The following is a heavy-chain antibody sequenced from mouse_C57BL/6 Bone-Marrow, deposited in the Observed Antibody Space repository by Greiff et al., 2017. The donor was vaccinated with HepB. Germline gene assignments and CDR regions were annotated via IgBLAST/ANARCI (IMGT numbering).Heavy chain of an antibody. D-gene: IGHD1-1*01. J-gene: IGHJ3*01. CDR3: ARHYGSSYPWFAY. V-gene: IGHV5-6*01. CDR2: ISSGGSYT. CDR1: GFTFSSYG. Sequence: VQLQQSGGDLVKPGGSLKLSCAASGFTFSSYGMSWVRQTPDKRLEWVATISSGGSYTYYPDSVKGRFTISRDNAKNTLYLQMSSLKSEDTAMYYCARHYGSSYPWFAYWGQGTLVTVSA.